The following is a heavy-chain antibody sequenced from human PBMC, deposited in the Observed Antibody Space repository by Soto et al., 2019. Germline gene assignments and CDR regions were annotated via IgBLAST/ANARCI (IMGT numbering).Heavy chain of an antibody. V-gene: IGHV4-31*03. CDR1: GGSISSGCYY. Sequence: QVQLQESGPGLVKPSQTLSLTCTVSGGSISSGCYYWSWIRPHPGKGLEWIGYIYYSGSTYYNPSLKRRDTISGDTYKNQFSLKLSSVTAADTAVYYCARDSMDRRVSRLPYGMEVWGQGTTVNVSS. CDR2: IYYSGST. D-gene: IGHD3-10*01. J-gene: IGHJ6*02. CDR3: ARDSMDRRVSRLPYGMEV.